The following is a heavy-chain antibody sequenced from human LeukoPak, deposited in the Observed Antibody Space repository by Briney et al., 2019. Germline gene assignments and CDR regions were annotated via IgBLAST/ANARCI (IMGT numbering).Heavy chain of an antibody. D-gene: IGHD4-17*01. V-gene: IGHV1-69*04. J-gene: IGHJ4*02. CDR2: IIPIFGIA. Sequence: SVKVSCKASGGTFSSYAISWVRQAPGQGIEWMGRIIPIFGIANYAQKFQGRVTITADKSTSTAYMELSSLRSEDTAVYYCARASGDHFDYWGQGTLVTVSS. CDR3: ARASGDHFDY. CDR1: GGTFSSYA.